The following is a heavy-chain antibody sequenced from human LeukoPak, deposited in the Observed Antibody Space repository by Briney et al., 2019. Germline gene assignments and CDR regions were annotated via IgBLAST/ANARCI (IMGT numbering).Heavy chain of an antibody. CDR2: INPNSGGT. CDR3: AREDNLGSGSSPIDY. V-gene: IGHV1-2*06. CDR1: GYTFTGYY. D-gene: IGHD6-19*01. J-gene: IGHJ4*02. Sequence: ASVKVSCKASGYTFTGYYMDWVRQAPEQGLEWMGRINPNSGGTNYAQKFQGRVTMTRDTSISTAYMELSRLRSDDTAVYYCAREDNLGSGSSPIDYWGQGTLVTVSS.